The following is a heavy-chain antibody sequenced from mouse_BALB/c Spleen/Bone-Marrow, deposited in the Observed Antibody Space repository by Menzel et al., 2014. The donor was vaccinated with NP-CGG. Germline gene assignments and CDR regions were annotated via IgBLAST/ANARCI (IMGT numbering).Heavy chain of an antibody. CDR3: ARGYYDLDY. D-gene: IGHD2-4*01. CDR2: INPSSGYT. J-gene: IGHJ2*01. Sequence: VQLQQSGAELAKPGASVKMSCKASGYRLTSYWMHWVKQRPGRGLEWIGYINPSSGYTEDNQKFKDKAALTADKSSSTAYMQLSSLTSEDSAVYYCARGYYDLDYWGQGTTLTVSS. V-gene: IGHV1-7*01. CDR1: GYRLTSYW.